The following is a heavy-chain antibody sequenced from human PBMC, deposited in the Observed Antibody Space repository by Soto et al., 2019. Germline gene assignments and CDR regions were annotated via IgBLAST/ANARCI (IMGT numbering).Heavy chain of an antibody. CDR2: INPNSGGT. D-gene: IGHD6-13*01. CDR3: AREGSSWPQEY. CDR1: GYTFTGYY. V-gene: IGHV1-2*02. Sequence: ASVKDSFKASGYTFTGYYMHWLRQAPGQGLEWMGWINPNSGGTNYAQKFQGRVTMTRDTSISTAYMELSRLRSDDTAVYYCAREGSSWPQEYWGQGTLVSVSS. J-gene: IGHJ4*02.